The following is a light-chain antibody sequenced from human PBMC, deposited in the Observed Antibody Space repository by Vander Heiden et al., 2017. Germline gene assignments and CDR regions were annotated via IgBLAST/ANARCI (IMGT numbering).Light chain of an antibody. V-gene: IGKV1-39*01. J-gene: IGKJ4*01. CDR1: QAIKTY. Sequence: DIQLTQSPPSLSASVGDRVTITCRPSQAIKTYLNWYRQRPGEAPQLLIYLASSLQSGVPSRFSGSGSGSDFTFTISGLQPEDFGTYFCQQSYAVPLTFGGGTKGDLK. CDR2: LAS. CDR3: QQSYAVPLT.